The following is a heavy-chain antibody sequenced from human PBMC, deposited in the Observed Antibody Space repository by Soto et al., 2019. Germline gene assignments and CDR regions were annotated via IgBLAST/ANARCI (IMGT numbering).Heavy chain of an antibody. CDR3: ARSQGGSSSLDIYYYYYYGMDV. Sequence: QGQLVQSGAEVKKPGSSVKVSCKAPGGTFSTYAISWVRQAPGQGLEWMGGVIPIFGTPKYAQKFQGRVTITADESTSTGYMELRSLRSEDTAVYYCARSQGGSSSLDIYYYYYYGMDVW. D-gene: IGHD6-19*01. CDR1: GGTFSTYA. CDR2: VIPIFGTP. V-gene: IGHV1-69*01. J-gene: IGHJ6*01.